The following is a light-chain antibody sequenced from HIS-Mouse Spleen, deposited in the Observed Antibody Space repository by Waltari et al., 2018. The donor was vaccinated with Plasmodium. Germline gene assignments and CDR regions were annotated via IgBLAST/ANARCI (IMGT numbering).Light chain of an antibody. CDR1: ALPKKY. Sequence: SYELTQTPSVSVSPGQTARITCPGDALPKKYAYWDQQKSGQAPVLVIYEDSKRPSGIPERFSGSSSGTMATLTISGAQVEDEADYYCYSTDSSGNHRVFGGGTKLTVL. CDR2: EDS. V-gene: IGLV3-10*01. J-gene: IGLJ3*02. CDR3: YSTDSSGNHRV.